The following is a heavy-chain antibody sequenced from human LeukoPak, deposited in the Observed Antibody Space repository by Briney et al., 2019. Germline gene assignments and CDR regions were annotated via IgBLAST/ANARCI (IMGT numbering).Heavy chain of an antibody. CDR3: ARGVYYDEKLDY. CDR2: IYSSGST. J-gene: IGHJ4*02. V-gene: IGHV4-59*01. CDR1: GGSISSYY. Sequence: SETLSLTCTVSGGSISSYYWSWIRQPPGKGLEYIGYIYSSGSTNYNPSLKSRVTISVDTSKNQFSLKLSSVTAADTAVYYCARGVYYDEKLDYWGQGTLVTVSS. D-gene: IGHD3-3*01.